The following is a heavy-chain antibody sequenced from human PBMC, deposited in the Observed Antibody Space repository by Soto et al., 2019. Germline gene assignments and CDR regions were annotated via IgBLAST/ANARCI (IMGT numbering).Heavy chain of an antibody. D-gene: IGHD3-22*01. CDR1: GYTFTSYC. Sequence: ASVKVSCKASGYTFTSYCMHWVRQAPGQGLEWMGWISAYNGNTNYAQKLQGRVTMTTDTSTSTAYMELRSLRSDDTAVYYCARMGHYYDSSGYKTGAFDIWGQGTMVTVSS. CDR3: ARMGHYYDSSGYKTGAFDI. CDR2: ISAYNGNT. V-gene: IGHV1-18*04. J-gene: IGHJ3*02.